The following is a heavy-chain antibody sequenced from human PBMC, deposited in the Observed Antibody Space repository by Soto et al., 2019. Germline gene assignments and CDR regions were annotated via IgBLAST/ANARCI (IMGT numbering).Heavy chain of an antibody. Sequence: PGGSLRLSCAASGFTFSSNSMKWVRQVPGKGLEWVSLISSSSSYIYYADSVKGRFTISRDNAKNSLYLQMNSLRAEDTAVYYCARVGYSSGWLPDYWGQGTLVTVSS. D-gene: IGHD6-19*01. J-gene: IGHJ4*02. V-gene: IGHV3-21*01. CDR1: GFTFSSNS. CDR3: ARVGYSSGWLPDY. CDR2: ISSSSSYI.